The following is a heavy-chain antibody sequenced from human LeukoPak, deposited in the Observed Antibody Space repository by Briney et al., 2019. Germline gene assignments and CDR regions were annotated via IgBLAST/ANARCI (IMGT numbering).Heavy chain of an antibody. Sequence: GGSLRLSCAASGFTFSSYAMHWVRQAPGKGLEWVALISYDGNTKYYADSVKGRFTISRDNSKNTLYLQMNSLRAEDTAVYYCARDPLSIAARMRGDYWGQGTLVTVSS. D-gene: IGHD6-6*01. CDR3: ARDPLSIAARMRGDY. V-gene: IGHV3-30-3*01. CDR2: ISYDGNTK. CDR1: GFTFSSYA. J-gene: IGHJ4*02.